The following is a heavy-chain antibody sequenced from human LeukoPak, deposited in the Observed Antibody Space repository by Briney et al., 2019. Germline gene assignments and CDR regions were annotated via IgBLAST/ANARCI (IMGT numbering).Heavy chain of an antibody. CDR3: ARFITVVTSGAFDI. J-gene: IGHJ3*02. CDR1: GFIFSNYA. Sequence: GGSLRLSCAASGFIFSNYAMSWVRQAPGKGLQWVSTITSGGNTYYADSVKGRFTISRDNSKNTLYLQMNSLRAEDTAVYYCARFITVVTSGAFDIWGQGTMVTVSS. CDR2: ITSGGNT. D-gene: IGHD4-23*01. V-gene: IGHV3-23*01.